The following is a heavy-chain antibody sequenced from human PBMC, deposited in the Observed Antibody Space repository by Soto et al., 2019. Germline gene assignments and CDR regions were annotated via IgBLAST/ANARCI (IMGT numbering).Heavy chain of an antibody. CDR1: GFTFDSYT. CDR2: ISATTTYK. V-gene: IGHV3-21*01. J-gene: IGHJ2*01. Sequence: EVQVVESGGGLVKPGGSLKLSCTASGFTFDSYTMNWLRQAPGRGLEWVSSISATTTYKYYADSVKGRFIISRDNARNSRYLQTNSLRAEDTAVYYCARGGTSKSGHLWYFDLWGRGTLVTVSS. CDR3: ARGGTSKSGHLWYFDL. D-gene: IGHD1-1*01.